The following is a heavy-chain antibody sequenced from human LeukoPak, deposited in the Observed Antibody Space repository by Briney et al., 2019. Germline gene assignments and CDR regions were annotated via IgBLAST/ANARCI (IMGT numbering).Heavy chain of an antibody. CDR2: INPNSGGT. CDR1: GYTFTGYY. J-gene: IGHJ5*02. V-gene: IGHV1-2*02. CDR3: ARAWELLQGWFDP. Sequence: GASVKVSCKASGYTFTGYYMHWVRQAPGQGLEWMGWINPNSGGTNYAQKFQGRVTMTRDTSISTAYMELRSLRSDDTAVYYCARAWELLQGWFDPWGQGTLVTVSS. D-gene: IGHD1-26*01.